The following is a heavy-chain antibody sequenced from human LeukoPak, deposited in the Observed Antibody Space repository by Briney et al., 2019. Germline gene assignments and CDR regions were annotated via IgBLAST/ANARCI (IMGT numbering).Heavy chain of an antibody. V-gene: IGHV1-18*01. Sequence: GASVKVSCKASDYTFINYGISWVRQAPGQGLEWMGWISAYDGDTTYVQNLQSRVTMTTDTSTDTAYMELKSLRSDDTAVYYCARAGRDYYMDVWGRGTTVTVSS. CDR1: DYTFINYG. D-gene: IGHD5-24*01. J-gene: IGHJ6*03. CDR2: ISAYDGDT. CDR3: ARAGRDYYMDV.